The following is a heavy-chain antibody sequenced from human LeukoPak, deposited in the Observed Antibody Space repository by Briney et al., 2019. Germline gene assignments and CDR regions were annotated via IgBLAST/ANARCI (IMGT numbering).Heavy chain of an antibody. D-gene: IGHD3-10*01. CDR2: INHSGST. J-gene: IGHJ4*02. CDR3: ARVTMVRGVHFDY. Sequence: SETLSLTCAVYGGSFSGYYWSWIRQPPGKGLEWIGEINHSGSTNYNPSLKSRVTISVDTSKNQFSLKLSSVTAADTAVYYCARVTMVRGVHFDYWGQGTLVTVSS. CDR1: GGSFSGYY. V-gene: IGHV4-34*01.